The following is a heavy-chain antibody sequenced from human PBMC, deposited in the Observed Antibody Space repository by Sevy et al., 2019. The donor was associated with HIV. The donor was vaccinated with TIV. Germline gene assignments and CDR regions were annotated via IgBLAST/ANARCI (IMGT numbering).Heavy chain of an antibody. D-gene: IGHD3-22*01. V-gene: IGHV3-74*01. Sequence: GGSLRLSCAASGFTFSDYSMNWVRQAPGKGLEWVSRINSDGSSTSYAESVKGRFTISRDNGKNTVYLQMKSLRVEDTAVYFCSRGLYYYDMRGHQEPGDYWGQGVLVTVSS. CDR1: GFTFSDYS. CDR3: SRGLYYYDMRGHQEPGDY. J-gene: IGHJ4*02. CDR2: INSDGSST.